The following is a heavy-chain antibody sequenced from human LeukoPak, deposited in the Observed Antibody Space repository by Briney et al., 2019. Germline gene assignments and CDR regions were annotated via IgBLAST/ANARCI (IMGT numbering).Heavy chain of an antibody. CDR1: GFTFSSYG. CDR3: AKDYYDSSGYYDSSHAY. CDR2: IRYDGSNK. J-gene: IGHJ4*02. V-gene: IGHV3-30*02. D-gene: IGHD3-22*01. Sequence: GGSLRLSCAASGFTFSSYGMHWVRQAPGKGLEGVAFIRYDGSNKYYADSVKGRFTISRDNSKSTLYLQMNSLRAEDTAVYYCAKDYYDSSGYYDSSHAYWGLGTLVTVSS.